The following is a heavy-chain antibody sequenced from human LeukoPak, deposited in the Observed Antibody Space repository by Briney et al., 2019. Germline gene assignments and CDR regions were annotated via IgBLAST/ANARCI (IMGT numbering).Heavy chain of an antibody. D-gene: IGHD5-12*01. J-gene: IGHJ5*02. Sequence: GGSLRLSCAASGFTFSSYAMSWVRQAPGKGLEWVSGISGSGGSTYHADSVKGRFIISRDNSKNTLYLQMNSLRAEDTAVYYCAKGRDYDLFDPWGQGTLVTVSS. V-gene: IGHV3-23*01. CDR1: GFTFSSYA. CDR3: AKGRDYDLFDP. CDR2: ISGSGGST.